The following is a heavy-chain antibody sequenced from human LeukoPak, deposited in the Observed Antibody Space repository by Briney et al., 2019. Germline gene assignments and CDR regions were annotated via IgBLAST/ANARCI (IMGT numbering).Heavy chain of an antibody. Sequence: ASVKVSCTASGYTFTSYGISWVRQAPGQGLEWMGWISAYNGNTNCAQKLQGRVTMTTDTSTSTAYMELRSLRSDDTAVYYCARGSYYDILTGYSHWGQGTLVTVSS. J-gene: IGHJ4*02. V-gene: IGHV1-18*01. CDR1: GYTFTSYG. CDR3: ARGSYYDILTGYSH. CDR2: ISAYNGNT. D-gene: IGHD3-9*01.